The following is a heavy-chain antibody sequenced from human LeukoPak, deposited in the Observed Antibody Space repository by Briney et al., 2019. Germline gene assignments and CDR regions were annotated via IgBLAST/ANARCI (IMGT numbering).Heavy chain of an antibody. J-gene: IGHJ4*02. CDR1: GFTFSSYA. CDR2: ITDSGTGT. V-gene: IGHV3-23*01. D-gene: IGHD5-18*01. Sequence: PGGSLRLSCAASGFTFSSYALSWVRQAPGKGLEWVSGITDSGTGTYYADSVKGRFTISRDNSKNTVYLQMSSLRAEDTAVYCARTGYNYGTPLNYWGQGTLVTVSS. CDR3: ARTGYNYGTPLNY.